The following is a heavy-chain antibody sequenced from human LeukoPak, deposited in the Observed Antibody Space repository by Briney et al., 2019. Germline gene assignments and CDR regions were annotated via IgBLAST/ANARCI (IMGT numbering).Heavy chain of an antibody. CDR1: GFTFSSYA. CDR2: ISGSGGSA. V-gene: IGHV3-23*01. CDR3: AKVPTSGWQYYFDY. Sequence: GGSLRLSCAASGFTFSSYAMSWVRQAPGKGLEGVSGISGSGGSADYEDSVKGRFTISRDNSKSTLYLQMNSLRADDTAVYHCAKVPTSGWQYYFDYWGQGTLVTVSS. J-gene: IGHJ4*02. D-gene: IGHD6-19*01.